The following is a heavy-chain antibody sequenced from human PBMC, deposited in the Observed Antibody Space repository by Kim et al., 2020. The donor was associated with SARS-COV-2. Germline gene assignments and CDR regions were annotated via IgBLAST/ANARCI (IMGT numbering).Heavy chain of an antibody. CDR2: IYHSGST. Sequence: SETLSLTCAVSGGSISSSNWWSWVRQPPGKGLEWIGEIYHSGSTNYNPSLKSRVTISVDKSKNQFSLKLSSVTAADTAVYYCARVRRSGWFTSLYYYYGMDVWGQGTTVTVSS. J-gene: IGHJ6*02. D-gene: IGHD6-19*01. CDR3: ARVRRSGWFTSLYYYYGMDV. V-gene: IGHV4-4*02. CDR1: GGSISSSNW.